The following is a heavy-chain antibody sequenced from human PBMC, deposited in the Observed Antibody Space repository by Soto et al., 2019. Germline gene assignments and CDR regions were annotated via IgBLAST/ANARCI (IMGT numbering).Heavy chain of an antibody. CDR3: GRQDRVVVGPFDP. CDR2: IYYSGST. D-gene: IGHD2-15*01. J-gene: IGHJ5*02. V-gene: IGHV4-39*01. Sequence: SETLSLTCTVSGGSISSYYWGWIRQPPGKGLEWIGSIYYSGSTYYNPSLKSRVTISVDTSKNQFSLKLSSVTAADTAVYYCGRQDRVVVGPFDPWGQGTLVTVSS. CDR1: GGSISSYY.